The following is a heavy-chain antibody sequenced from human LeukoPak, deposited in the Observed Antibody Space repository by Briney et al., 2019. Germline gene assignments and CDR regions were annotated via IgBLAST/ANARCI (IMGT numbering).Heavy chain of an antibody. CDR1: VGTGTIYA. J-gene: IGHJ4*02. Sequence: SVNVSCKASVGTGTIYAISWGRNRPAQGLESMGSIIPIFGTANYEPKFQGRATITADESTSTAYMELSSLRSEDTAVYYCARGLLSLDSWGQGTLVTVSS. CDR3: ARGLLSLDS. CDR2: IIPIFGTA. D-gene: IGHD3-16*02. V-gene: IGHV1-69*15.